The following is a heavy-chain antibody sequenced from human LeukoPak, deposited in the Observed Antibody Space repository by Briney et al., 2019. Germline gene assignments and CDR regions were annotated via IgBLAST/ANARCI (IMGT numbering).Heavy chain of an antibody. V-gene: IGHV1-69*13. CDR3: ASSSDCSSTSCYGPYYYYYMDV. CDR2: IIPIFGTA. Sequence: SVKVSCKASGGTFSSYAISWVRQAPGQGLEWMGGIIPIFGTANYAQKFQGRVTITADESTSTAYMELSSLRSEDTAVYYCASSSDCSSTSCYGPYYYYYMDVWGKGTTVTVSS. D-gene: IGHD2-2*01. CDR1: GGTFSSYA. J-gene: IGHJ6*03.